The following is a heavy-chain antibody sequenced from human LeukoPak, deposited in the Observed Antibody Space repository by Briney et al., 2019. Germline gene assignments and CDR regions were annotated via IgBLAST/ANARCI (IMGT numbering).Heavy chain of an antibody. J-gene: IGHJ4*02. Sequence: PGGSLRLSCAASGFTFSSYWMSWVRQAPGKGLEWVANIKQDGSEKSYVDSVKGRFTISRDNAKNSLYLQMNTLRAEDTAVYYCARDLRFGESRRGYWGQGTLVTVSS. CDR2: IKQDGSEK. CDR3: ARDLRFGESRRGY. D-gene: IGHD3-10*01. V-gene: IGHV3-7*01. CDR1: GFTFSSYW.